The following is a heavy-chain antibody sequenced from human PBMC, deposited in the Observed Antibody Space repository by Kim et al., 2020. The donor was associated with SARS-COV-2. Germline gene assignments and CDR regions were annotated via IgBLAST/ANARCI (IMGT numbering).Heavy chain of an antibody. J-gene: IGHJ5*02. CDR2: IYSGGSST. Sequence: GGSLRLSCVASGFTFSSYAMSWVRQAPGKGLEWVSVIYSGGSSTYYADSVKGRFTISRDNSRNTLSLQMSSLRVEDTAVYYCAKTNWNRVWFDPWGQGTL. V-gene: IGHV3-23*03. CDR1: GFTFSSYA. CDR3: AKTNWNRVWFDP. D-gene: IGHD1-20*01.